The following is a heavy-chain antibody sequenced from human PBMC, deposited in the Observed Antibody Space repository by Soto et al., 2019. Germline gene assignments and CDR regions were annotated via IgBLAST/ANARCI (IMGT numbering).Heavy chain of an antibody. Sequence: GGSLRLSCAASGFTFSTYGMHWVRQAPGKGLEWVAVIWYDGSNKYYADSVKGRFTISRDNSKNTLYLQMNSLRAEDTAVYYCATLGGGYVDCWGQGTLVTVSS. D-gene: IGHD3-22*01. CDR2: IWYDGSNK. V-gene: IGHV3-33*01. CDR1: GFTFSTYG. CDR3: ATLGGGYVDC. J-gene: IGHJ4*02.